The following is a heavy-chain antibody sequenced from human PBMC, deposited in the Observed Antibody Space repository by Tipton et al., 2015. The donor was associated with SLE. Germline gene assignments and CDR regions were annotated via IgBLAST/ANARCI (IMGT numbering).Heavy chain of an antibody. J-gene: IGHJ4*02. CDR1: GGSISSYY. Sequence: LRLSCTVSGGSISSYYWSWIRQPPGKGLEWIGYIYYSGSTNYNPSLRSRVTISVDTSKNQFSLKLSSVTAADTAVYYCARDRNNWGQGTLVTVSS. CDR2: IYYSGST. CDR3: ARDRNN. V-gene: IGHV4-59*01.